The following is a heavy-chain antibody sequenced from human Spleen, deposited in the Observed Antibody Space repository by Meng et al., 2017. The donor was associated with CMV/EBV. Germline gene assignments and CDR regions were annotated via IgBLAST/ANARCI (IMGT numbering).Heavy chain of an antibody. D-gene: IGHD2-2*01. CDR2: IIPILGIA. CDR1: GYTFTSYA. Sequence: SVKVSCKASGYTFTSYAISWVRQAPGQGLEWMGGIIPILGIANYAQKFQGRVTITADKSTSTAYMELSSLRSEDTAVYYCARDLAGHGYCSSTSCRNWFDPWGQGTLVTVSS. V-gene: IGHV1-69*10. J-gene: IGHJ5*02. CDR3: ARDLAGHGYCSSTSCRNWFDP.